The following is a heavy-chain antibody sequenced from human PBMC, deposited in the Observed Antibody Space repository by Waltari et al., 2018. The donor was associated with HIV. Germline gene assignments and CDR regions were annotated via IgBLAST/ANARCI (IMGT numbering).Heavy chain of an antibody. D-gene: IGHD6-19*01. V-gene: IGHV1-8*01. CDR2: MNPNSGDT. J-gene: IGHJ4*02. Sequence: QVQLVQSESEVKKPGASVTTSCKASAYTLTSSDINWVRQATGQGLGWMGWMNPNSGDTGYAQKFQGRITMTSNTSISTVYMELSSLTSEETAVYYCVRAAIYSRGCFDYWGQGTLVTVSS. CDR3: VRAAIYSRGCFDY. CDR1: AYTLTSSD.